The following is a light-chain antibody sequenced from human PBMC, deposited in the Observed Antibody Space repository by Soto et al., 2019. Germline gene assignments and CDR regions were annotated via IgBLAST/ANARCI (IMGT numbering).Light chain of an antibody. CDR3: QQRSSWPPGFT. CDR1: QSVSFN. Sequence: SQSPXALCSARXVXAXRSXXXVQSVSFNLAWYQQKPGQAPRLLIYDASNRATGIPARFSGSRSGTDFTLTISSLEPEDFAVYYCQQRSSWPPGFTFGPGTNVDIK. J-gene: IGKJ3*01. V-gene: IGKV3-11*01. CDR2: DAS.